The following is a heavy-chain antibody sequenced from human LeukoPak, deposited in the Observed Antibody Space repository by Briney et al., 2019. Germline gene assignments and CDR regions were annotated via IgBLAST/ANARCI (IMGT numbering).Heavy chain of an antibody. CDR2: ISWNSGSI. V-gene: IGHV3-9*01. CDR3: AKDGPYGDYSYYFDY. CDR1: GFTFDVYA. Sequence: GGSLRLSCAASGFTFDVYAMQWVRQAPGKGLEWVSGISWNSGSIGYADSVKGRFTISRDNAKNSLYLQMNSLRAEDTALYYCAKDGPYGDYSYYFDYWGQGTLVTVSS. J-gene: IGHJ4*02. D-gene: IGHD4-17*01.